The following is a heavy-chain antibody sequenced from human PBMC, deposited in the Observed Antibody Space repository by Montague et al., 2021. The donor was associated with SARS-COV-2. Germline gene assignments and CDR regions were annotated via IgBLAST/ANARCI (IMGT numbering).Heavy chain of an antibody. Sequence: SETLSLTCTVSGASISLNSHSWGWLRQPPGRGLEWITTVHNTGNSYHNSSLQSRVTISRDTSQRQVPLRLNSMTTADTAVYYCARLPTGFPNWFDTWGQGILVTVSS. CDR1: GASISLNSHS. D-gene: IGHD3-9*01. CDR2: VHNTGNS. CDR3: ARLPTGFPNWFDT. J-gene: IGHJ5*02. V-gene: IGHV4-39*01.